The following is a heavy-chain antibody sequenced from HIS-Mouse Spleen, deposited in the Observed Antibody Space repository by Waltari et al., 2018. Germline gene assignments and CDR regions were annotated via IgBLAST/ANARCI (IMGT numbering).Heavy chain of an antibody. Sequence: QVQLVESGGGVVQPGRSLRLSCAASGFTFSSYGMHWVRQAPGKGLGWVSVKSYDGSNKYYADSVKGRFTISRDNSKNTLYLQMNSLRAEDTAVYYCATLSWGYEYNSFDYWGQGTLVTVSS. CDR2: KSYDGSNK. J-gene: IGHJ4*02. D-gene: IGHD6-13*01. CDR1: GFTFSSYG. V-gene: IGHV3-30*03. CDR3: ATLSWGYEYNSFDY.